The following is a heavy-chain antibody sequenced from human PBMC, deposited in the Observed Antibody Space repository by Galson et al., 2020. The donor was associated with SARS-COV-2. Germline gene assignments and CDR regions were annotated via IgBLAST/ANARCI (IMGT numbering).Heavy chain of an antibody. CDR2: SRGNGGSR. V-gene: IGHV3-23*01. Sequence: GESLKISCAASGFTFSSYAMTWVRQAPGKGLEWVSVSRGNGGSRYYADSVQGRFTISRDNSKNTLYLQMNSLRAEDTAVYYCAKSRGYYTFDYWGQGILVTVSS. CDR3: AKSRGYYTFDY. D-gene: IGHD3-3*01. J-gene: IGHJ4*02. CDR1: GFTFSSYA.